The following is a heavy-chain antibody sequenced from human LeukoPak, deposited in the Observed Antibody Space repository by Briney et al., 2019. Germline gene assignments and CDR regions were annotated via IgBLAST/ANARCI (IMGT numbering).Heavy chain of an antibody. V-gene: IGHV4-59*01. CDR2: IYYSGST. CDR1: GGSISSYY. Sequence: PAETLSLTCTASGGSISSYYWSWIRQPPGKGLEWIGYIYYSGSTNYNPSLKSRVTISVDTSKNQFSLKLSSVTAADTAVYYCARDSREYYYGSASPMDVWGQGTTVTVSS. J-gene: IGHJ6*02. CDR3: ARDSREYYYGSASPMDV. D-gene: IGHD3-10*01.